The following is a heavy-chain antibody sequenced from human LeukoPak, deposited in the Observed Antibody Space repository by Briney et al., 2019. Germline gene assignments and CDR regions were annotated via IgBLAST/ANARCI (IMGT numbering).Heavy chain of an antibody. CDR3: ARIFVLDSSGYVDY. CDR1: GYTFTGYY. CDR2: INPNSGGT. V-gene: IGHV1-2*06. Sequence: ALVKVSCKASGYTFTGYYMHWVRQAPGQGLEWMGRINPNSGGTNYAQKFQGRVTMTRDTSISTAYMELSRLRSDDTAVYYCARIFVLDSSGYVDYWGQGTLVTVSS. J-gene: IGHJ4*02. D-gene: IGHD3-22*01.